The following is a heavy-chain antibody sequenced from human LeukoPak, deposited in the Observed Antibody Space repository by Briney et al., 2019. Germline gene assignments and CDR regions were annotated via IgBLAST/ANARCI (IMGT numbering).Heavy chain of an antibody. CDR3: ARNLNREYYYGSGGRPGWFDP. V-gene: IGHV4-34*01. J-gene: IGHJ5*02. Sequence: PSEALSLTCAVYGVSFSGYYWSWLRQPPGKGLEWVGEINHSGSTNYNPSLKSRVTISVDTSKNQFSLKLSSVTAADTAVYYCARNLNREYYYGSGGRPGWFDPWGQGTLVTVSS. CDR1: GVSFSGYY. D-gene: IGHD3-10*01. CDR2: INHSGST.